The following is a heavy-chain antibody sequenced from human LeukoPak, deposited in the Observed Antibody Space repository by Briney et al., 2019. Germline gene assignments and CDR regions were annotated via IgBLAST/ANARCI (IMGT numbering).Heavy chain of an antibody. CDR3: ARDTRYYYGSGSYYVSVGMDV. D-gene: IGHD3-10*01. CDR1: GYTFTGYY. V-gene: IGHV1-2*02. CDR2: INPNSGGT. J-gene: IGHJ6*02. Sequence: ASVKVSCKASGYTFTGYYMHWVRQAPGQGLEWMGWINPNSGGTNYAQTFQGRVTMTRDTSISTAYMELSRLRSDDTAVYYCARDTRYYYGSGSYYVSVGMDVWGQGTTVTVSS.